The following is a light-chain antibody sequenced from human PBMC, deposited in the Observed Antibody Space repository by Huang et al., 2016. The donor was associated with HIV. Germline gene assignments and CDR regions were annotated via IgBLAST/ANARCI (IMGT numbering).Light chain of an antibody. CDR1: QSVFYSSNNKNY. Sequence: DIVMTQSPDSLAVSLGERATINCKSSQSVFYSSNNKNYLVWYQQKPGQPPKLLIYGASTRESGVPDRFSGSGSGTDFTLTISSLQAEDVAVYYCQQYYSAPLTFGGGTKVEIK. J-gene: IGKJ4*01. CDR2: GAS. CDR3: QQYYSAPLT. V-gene: IGKV4-1*01.